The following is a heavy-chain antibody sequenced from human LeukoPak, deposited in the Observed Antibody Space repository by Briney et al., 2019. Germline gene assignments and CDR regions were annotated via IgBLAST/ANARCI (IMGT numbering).Heavy chain of an antibody. Sequence: SETLSLTCAVYGGSFSGYYWSWIRQPPGKGLEWIGEINHSGSTNYNPSLKSRVTISVDTSKNQFSLKLSSVTAADTAVYYCARDLGAGSTYYFDYWGQGTLVTVSS. CDR2: INHSGST. CDR3: ARDLGAGSTYYFDY. V-gene: IGHV4-34*01. CDR1: GGSFSGYY. D-gene: IGHD1-26*01. J-gene: IGHJ4*02.